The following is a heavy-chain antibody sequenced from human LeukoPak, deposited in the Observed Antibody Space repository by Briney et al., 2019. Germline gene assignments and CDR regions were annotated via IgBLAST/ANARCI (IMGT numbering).Heavy chain of an antibody. J-gene: IGHJ4*02. V-gene: IGHV3-23*01. Sequence: GGSLRLSCAASGFTFSSYAMSWVRQAPGKGLEWVSAISGSGGSTYYADSVKGRFTISRDNSKNTLYLQMNSLRAEDMAVYYCAREGAVAGTPPFDYWGQGTLVTVSS. CDR3: AREGAVAGTPPFDY. D-gene: IGHD6-19*01. CDR1: GFTFSSYA. CDR2: ISGSGGST.